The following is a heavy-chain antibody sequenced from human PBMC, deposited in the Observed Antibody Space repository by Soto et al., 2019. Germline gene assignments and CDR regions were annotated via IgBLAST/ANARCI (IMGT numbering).Heavy chain of an antibody. CDR1: GFTFSNYA. D-gene: IGHD1-26*01. V-gene: IGHV3-23*01. CDR2: SSGSGNST. Sequence: EVQLLESGGGLVQPGGSLRLYCAVSGFTFSNYAMSWVRQAPGKGLEWVSASSGSGNSTNYADCVKGRFTISRDNSKNTVYLQMNSLRAEDTAVYYCASDVWELLRGFDPWGQGTLVTVSS. J-gene: IGHJ5*02. CDR3: ASDVWELLRGFDP.